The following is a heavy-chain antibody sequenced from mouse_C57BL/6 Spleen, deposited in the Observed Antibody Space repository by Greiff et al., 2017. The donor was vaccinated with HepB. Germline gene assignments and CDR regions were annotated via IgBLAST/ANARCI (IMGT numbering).Heavy chain of an antibody. V-gene: IGHV1-80*01. Sequence: QVQLKESGAELVKPGASVKISCKASGYAFSSYWMNWVKQRPGKGLEWIGQIYPGDGDTNYNGKFKGKATLTADKSSRTAYMQLSSLTSEDSAVYFCARRYGSSFPYWYFDVWGTGTTVTVSS. J-gene: IGHJ1*03. CDR1: GYAFSSYW. D-gene: IGHD1-1*01. CDR3: ARRYGSSFPYWYFDV. CDR2: IYPGDGDT.